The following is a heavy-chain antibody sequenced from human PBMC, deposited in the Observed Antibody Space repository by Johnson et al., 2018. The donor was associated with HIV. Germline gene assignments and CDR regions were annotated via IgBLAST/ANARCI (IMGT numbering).Heavy chain of an antibody. CDR1: GFTFSSYA. CDR2: ISWNSGSI. CDR3: ARDPRAYYDFWSGPYDAFDI. D-gene: IGHD3-3*01. Sequence: VQLVESGGGLVQPGGSLRLSCAASGFTFSSYAMSWVRQAPGKGLEWVSGISWNSGSIGYADSVKGRFTISRDTSKNTLYLQMKSLRAEDTAVYYWARDPRAYYDFWSGPYDAFDIWGQGTMVTVSS. V-gene: IGHV3-23*04. J-gene: IGHJ3*02.